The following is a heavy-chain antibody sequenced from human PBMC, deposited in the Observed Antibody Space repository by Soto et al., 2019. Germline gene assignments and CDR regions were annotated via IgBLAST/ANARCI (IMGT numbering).Heavy chain of an antibody. CDR2: INIGGDTT. J-gene: IGHJ6*02. CDR1: GFTFSNYA. D-gene: IGHD2-21*02. Sequence: PGGSLRLSCVVSGFTFSNYAISWVRQAPGKGLEWVSAINIGGDTTYYADSVKGRFTMSRDNSKNTLYLQMNSLRAEDTAVYYCAKLLVTQMPYYYYGLDVWGQGTTVTVSS. CDR3: AKLLVTQMPYYYYGLDV. V-gene: IGHV3-23*01.